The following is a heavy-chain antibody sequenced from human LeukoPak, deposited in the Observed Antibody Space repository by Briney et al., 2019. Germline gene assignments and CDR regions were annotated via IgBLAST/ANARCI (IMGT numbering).Heavy chain of an antibody. D-gene: IGHD3-9*01. Sequence: PGGSLRLSCAASGFTFSSYEMNWVRQAPGKGLEWVSYISSSGSTIYYADSVKGRFTISRDSAKNSLYLQMNSLRAEDTAVYYCARGGSGLYDILTGQEFDYWGQGTLVTVSS. CDR2: ISSSGSTI. J-gene: IGHJ4*02. CDR3: ARGGSGLYDILTGQEFDY. V-gene: IGHV3-48*03. CDR1: GFTFSSYE.